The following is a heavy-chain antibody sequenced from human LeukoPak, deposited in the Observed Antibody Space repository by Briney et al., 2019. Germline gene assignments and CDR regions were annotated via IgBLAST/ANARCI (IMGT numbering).Heavy chain of an antibody. CDR1: GFTFSSYG. CDR2: ISYDGSNK. Sequence: AGGSLRLSCAASGFTFSSYGMHWVRQAPGKGLEWVAVISYDGSNKYYADSVKGRFTISRDNSKNTLYLQMNSLRAEDTAVYYCAKDVDYWGQGTLVTVSS. J-gene: IGHJ4*02. CDR3: AKDVDY. V-gene: IGHV3-30*18.